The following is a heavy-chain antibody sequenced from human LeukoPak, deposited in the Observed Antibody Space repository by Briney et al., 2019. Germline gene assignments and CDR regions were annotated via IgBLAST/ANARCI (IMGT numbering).Heavy chain of an antibody. CDR1: GYTFTGYY. V-gene: IGHV1-2*02. J-gene: IGHJ6*03. CDR2: INPNNGGT. CDR3: ARDPLCYYYYYMDV. Sequence: GASVKVSCKASGYTFTGYYMHWVRQAPGQGREGMGGINPNNGGTNYAQKFQGRVTMTRDTSISTAYMELSRLRSDDTAVYYCARDPLCYYYYYMDVWSKGTTVTISS.